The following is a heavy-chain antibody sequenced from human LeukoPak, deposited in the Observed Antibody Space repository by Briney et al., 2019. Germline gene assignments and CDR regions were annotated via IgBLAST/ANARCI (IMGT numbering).Heavy chain of an antibody. D-gene: IGHD2-2*01. Sequence: ASMKVSSKSSGYNFTGYYMHWVRQAPGHGLEWIGCINPNGGGTIYAQQFQGRVTMTRDTSISTAYMELSRLRSDDTAMYYCATLYCSATRCSYNWFDPWGPGTLVTVSS. CDR3: ATLYCSATRCSYNWFDP. V-gene: IGHV1-2*02. CDR1: GYNFTGYY. CDR2: INPNGGGT. J-gene: IGHJ5*02.